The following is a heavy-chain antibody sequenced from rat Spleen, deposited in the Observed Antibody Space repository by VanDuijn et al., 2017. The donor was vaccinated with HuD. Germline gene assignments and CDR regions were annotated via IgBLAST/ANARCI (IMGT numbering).Heavy chain of an antibody. J-gene: IGHJ2*01. CDR2: ISTGGTNT. V-gene: IGHV5-25*01. CDR3: ARHGYDGSYYYWDY. D-gene: IGHD1-12*02. CDR1: GFTFSDYY. Sequence: EVQLVESDGGLVQPGRSLKLSCAASGFTFSDYYLAWVRQAPTKGLEWIASISTGGTNTYYRGSVKGRFTISRDNAKNTLFLQMDSLRSEDTATYYCARHGYDGSYYYWDYWGQGVMVTVSS.